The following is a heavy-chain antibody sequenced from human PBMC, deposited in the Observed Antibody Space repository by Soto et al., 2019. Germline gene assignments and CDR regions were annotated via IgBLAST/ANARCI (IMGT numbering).Heavy chain of an antibody. Sequence: QGQLQESGPGLVKPSETLSLTCTVSGDSISTYNWGWIRQPPGKGLEWIGCIYYSGVTNYNPSLKSRVTISVDTPKNQLSLKPNSVTAADTAVYYCARVAADIASWLDPWGQGTLVTVSS. CDR1: GDSISTYN. CDR3: ARVAADIASWLDP. D-gene: IGHD5-12*01. CDR2: IYYSGVT. V-gene: IGHV4-59*01. J-gene: IGHJ5*02.